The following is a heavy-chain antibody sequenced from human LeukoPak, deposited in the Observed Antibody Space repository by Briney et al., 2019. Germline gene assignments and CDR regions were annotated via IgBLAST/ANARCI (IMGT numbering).Heavy chain of an antibody. V-gene: IGHV4-30-4*01. CDR2: IYYSGST. CDR1: GGSIRSSYYY. J-gene: IGHJ4*02. Sequence: SETLSLTCTVSGGSIRSSYYYWSWIRQPPGKGLEWIGYIYYSGSTYYNPSLKSRVTISVDTSKNQFSLKLSSVTAADTAVYYCAREVSRWPYYFDYWGQGTLVTVSS. D-gene: IGHD4-23*01. CDR3: AREVSRWPYYFDY.